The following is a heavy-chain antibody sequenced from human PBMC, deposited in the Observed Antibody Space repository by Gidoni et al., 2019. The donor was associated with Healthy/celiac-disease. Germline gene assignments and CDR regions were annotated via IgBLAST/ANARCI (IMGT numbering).Heavy chain of an antibody. V-gene: IGHV1-8*01. J-gene: IGHJ4*02. Sequence: GQGLEWMGWMNPNSGNTGYAQKFQGRVTMTRNTSISTAYMELSSLRSEDTAVYYCARGFVSVMTPGVIIKLSYFDYWGQGTLVTVSS. D-gene: IGHD3-10*01. CDR3: ARGFVSVMTPGVIIKLSYFDY. CDR2: MNPNSGNT.